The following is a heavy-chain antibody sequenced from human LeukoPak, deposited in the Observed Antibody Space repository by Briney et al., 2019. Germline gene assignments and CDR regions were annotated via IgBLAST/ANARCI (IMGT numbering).Heavy chain of an antibody. CDR3: AREDDQAVDNAFDI. J-gene: IGHJ3*02. V-gene: IGHV4-39*01. D-gene: IGHD6-19*01. CDR2: IYYSGRT. Sequence: SETLSLTCIVSGGSISSSRYYWGWIRQPPGKGLEWIGSIYYSGRTYHNPSLKSRVTISVDTSKNQFSLKLSSVTAADTAVYYCAREDDQAVDNAFDIWGQGTMVTVSS. CDR1: GGSISSSRYY.